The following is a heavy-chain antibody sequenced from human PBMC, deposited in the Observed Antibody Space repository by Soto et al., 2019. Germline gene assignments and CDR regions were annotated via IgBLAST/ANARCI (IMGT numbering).Heavy chain of an antibody. Sequence: PGGSLRLSCAASGFTFSNYAMTWVRQAPGKGLEWVSTISASGTYYADSVKGRFTISRDNSRNTLYLEMIGLRADDTAVYYCAKEGPVPNSGWYVALDYWGQGTLVTVSS. D-gene: IGHD6-19*01. V-gene: IGHV3-23*01. CDR1: GFTFSNYA. J-gene: IGHJ4*02. CDR2: ISASGT. CDR3: AKEGPVPNSGWYVALDY.